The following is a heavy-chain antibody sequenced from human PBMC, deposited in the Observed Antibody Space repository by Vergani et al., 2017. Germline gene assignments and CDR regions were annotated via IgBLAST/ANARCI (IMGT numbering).Heavy chain of an antibody. Sequence: QLRLQESGPGLLKPSETLSLTCSVTDGSIRSSSSYWSLLRQPPGKGLEWIGSIYHQSGTTHYHPSLTGRVIIGVDTTKNQFSLTLNSMATTDTAVYYCATGFSDFDYWGQGILVTVSS. CDR1: DGSIRSSSSY. D-gene: IGHD3-3*01. J-gene: IGHJ4*02. V-gene: IGHV4-39*01. CDR3: ATGFSDFDY. CDR2: IYHQSGTT.